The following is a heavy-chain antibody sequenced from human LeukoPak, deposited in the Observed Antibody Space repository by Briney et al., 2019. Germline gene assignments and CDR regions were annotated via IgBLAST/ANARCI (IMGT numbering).Heavy chain of an antibody. J-gene: IGHJ4*02. CDR2: ISGTGGST. CDR1: GFTFSRYA. CDR3: AKYLGKALDY. Sequence: QPGGSLRLSCAASGFTFSRYAMGWVRQAPGKGLEWVSAISGTGGSTSYADSVKGRFTISRDNSKNTLYLQVNSLRAEDTAVYYCAKYLGKALDYWGQGTLVTVSS. V-gene: IGHV3-23*01. D-gene: IGHD2/OR15-2a*01.